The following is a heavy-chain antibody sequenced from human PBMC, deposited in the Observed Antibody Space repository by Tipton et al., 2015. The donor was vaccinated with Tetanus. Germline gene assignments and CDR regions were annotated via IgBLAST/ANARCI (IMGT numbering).Heavy chain of an antibody. Sequence: QSGPEVKKPGASVKVSCKASGYTFTSYGISWVRQAPGQGLEWMGWISAYNGNTNYAQKLQGRVTMTTDTSTSTAYMELRSLRSDDTAVYYCASGSVVVVAATQGYYYYGMDVWGQGTTVTVSS. CDR1: GYTFTSYG. J-gene: IGHJ6*02. CDR3: ASGSVVVVAATQGYYYYGMDV. D-gene: IGHD2-15*01. V-gene: IGHV1-18*01. CDR2: ISAYNGNT.